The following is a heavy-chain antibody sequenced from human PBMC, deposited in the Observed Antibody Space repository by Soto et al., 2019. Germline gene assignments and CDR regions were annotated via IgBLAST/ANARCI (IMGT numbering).Heavy chain of an antibody. Sequence: QVQLQESGPGLVRPSQTLSLTCSVSGASIYNGGYFWSWIRQCPGKGLEWIGNIHKSGSPYNKPSLKSRVTIYADTTMNQFSQALTSVTAADTAMYYCARGSTTDKVDSWGQGILVTVSS. J-gene: IGHJ4*02. CDR3: ARGSTTDKVDS. CDR2: IHKSGSP. V-gene: IGHV4-30-4*01. CDR1: GASIYNGGYF.